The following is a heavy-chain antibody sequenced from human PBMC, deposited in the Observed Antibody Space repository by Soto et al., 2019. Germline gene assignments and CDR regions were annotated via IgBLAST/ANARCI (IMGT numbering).Heavy chain of an antibody. CDR2: IYNSGST. V-gene: IGHV4-59*01. J-gene: IGHJ6*02. D-gene: IGHD5-18*01. CDR1: GGSISSYY. Sequence: SETLSLTCTVSGGSISSYYWSWIRQPPGQGLEWIGYIYNSGSTDYNPSLKSQVTISVDTSKNQFSLKLRSVSAADTAVYYCARTVDTTTDYYYGMDVWGQGTTVTV. CDR3: ARTVDTTTDYYYGMDV.